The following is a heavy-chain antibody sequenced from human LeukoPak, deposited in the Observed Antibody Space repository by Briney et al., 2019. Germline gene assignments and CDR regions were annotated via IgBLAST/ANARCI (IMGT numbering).Heavy chain of an antibody. J-gene: IGHJ4*02. V-gene: IGHV3-30-3*01. D-gene: IGHD1-26*01. CDR1: GFTFSSYA. CDR2: ISYDGSNK. Sequence: GGSLRLSCAASGFTFSSYAMHWVRQAPGKGLEWVAVISYDGSNKYYADSVKGRFTISRHNSQTTLYLQMNSLSAEDTAVYYCARGGRAQRGRWELRLLGYWGQGTLVTVSS. CDR3: ARGGRAQRGRWELRLLGY.